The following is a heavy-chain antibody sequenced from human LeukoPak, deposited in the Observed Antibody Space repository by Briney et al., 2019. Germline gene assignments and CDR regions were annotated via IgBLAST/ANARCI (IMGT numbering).Heavy chain of an antibody. CDR3: ARDNAGWSRDY. CDR1: GFTIVTYS. D-gene: IGHD6-19*01. Sequence: GGSLRLSCAASGFTIVTYSMSWVRQAPGKGLEWVSTMNSDGGYIVYADSVKGRFTISKDNAKNSLYLQMNSLRAGDTAVYYCARDNAGWSRDYWGQGTLVTVSS. CDR2: MNSDGGYI. V-gene: IGHV3-21*01. J-gene: IGHJ4*02.